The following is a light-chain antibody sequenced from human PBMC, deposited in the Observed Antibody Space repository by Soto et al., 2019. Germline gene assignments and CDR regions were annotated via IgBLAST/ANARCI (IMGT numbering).Light chain of an antibody. Sequence: QSVLTQPPSASGSPGQSVTISCTGTSSDVGGYKYVSWYQQHPGKAPKLMIFEVNKRPSGVPDRFSGSKCGNTASLTVSGLQAEDEADYYCSSYAGINNLGVFGTGTKVTVL. V-gene: IGLV2-8*01. CDR2: EVN. CDR1: SSDVGGYKY. CDR3: SSYAGINNLGV. J-gene: IGLJ1*01.